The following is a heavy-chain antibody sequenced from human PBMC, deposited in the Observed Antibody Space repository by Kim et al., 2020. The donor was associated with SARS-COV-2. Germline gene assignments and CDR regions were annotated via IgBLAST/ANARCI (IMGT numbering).Heavy chain of an antibody. CDR1: GFTFGGYA. CDR2: IRSKAYGGTT. J-gene: IGHJ4*02. Sequence: GGSLRLSCTASGFTFGGYAMSWFRQAPGKGLEWVGFIRSKAYGGTTEYAAYVKGRFTISRDESKSIAYLQMNSLKTEDTAVYYCTRDQGYYDSSVYENYFDYWGKGTLVTVTS. CDR3: TRDQGYYDSSVYENYFDY. D-gene: IGHD3-22*01. V-gene: IGHV3-49*03.